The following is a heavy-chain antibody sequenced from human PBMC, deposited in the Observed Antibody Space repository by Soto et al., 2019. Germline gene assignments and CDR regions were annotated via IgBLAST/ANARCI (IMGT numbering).Heavy chain of an antibody. D-gene: IGHD4-17*01. CDR1: GGSISSYY. Sequence: PSETLSLTCTVSGGSISSYYWSWIRQPPGKGLECIGYIYYSGSTNYNPSLKSRVTISVDTSKNQFSLKLSSVTAADTAVYYCARNYGGNVDYWGQGTLVTVSS. CDR2: IYYSGST. CDR3: ARNYGGNVDY. V-gene: IGHV4-59*08. J-gene: IGHJ4*02.